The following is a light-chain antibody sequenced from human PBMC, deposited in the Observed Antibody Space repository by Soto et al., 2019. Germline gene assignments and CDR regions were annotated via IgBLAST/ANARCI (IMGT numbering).Light chain of an antibody. J-gene: IGKJ1*01. CDR3: HQYGGSPGP. Sequence: EIVLTQSPGTLSLSPGERAALSCRASQSVRSDYLAWYQQRPGQAPRLLIYDASSRATGVPDRFSGSGSGTEFTLTISRLEPEDFAVYYCHQYGGSPGPLGQGTNVDIK. CDR2: DAS. V-gene: IGKV3-20*01. CDR1: QSVRSDY.